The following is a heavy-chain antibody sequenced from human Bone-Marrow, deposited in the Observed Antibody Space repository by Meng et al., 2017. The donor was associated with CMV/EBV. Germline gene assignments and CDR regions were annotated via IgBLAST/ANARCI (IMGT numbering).Heavy chain of an antibody. CDR2: ISYDGSNK. J-gene: IGHJ4*02. CDR3: ARDTPTVTFDY. Sequence: GESLKISCAASGFTFSSYAMHWVRQAPGKGLEWVAVISYDGSNKYYADSVKGRFTISRDNAKNSQYLQMNSLRAEDTAVYYCARDTPTVTFDYWVQGTLVTVSS. V-gene: IGHV3-30-3*01. D-gene: IGHD4-17*01. CDR1: GFTFSSYA.